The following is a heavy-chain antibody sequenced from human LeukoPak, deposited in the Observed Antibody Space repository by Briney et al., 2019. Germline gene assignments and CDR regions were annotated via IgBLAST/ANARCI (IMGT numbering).Heavy chain of an antibody. Sequence: PGGSLRLSCAASGFTFSSYAMHWVRQAPGKGLEWVAVISYDGSNKYYADSVKGRFTISRDNSKNTLYLQMNSLRAEDTAVYYCARVPYYSSSWYRPPDYYYMDVWGKGTTVTVSS. V-gene: IGHV3-30*04. J-gene: IGHJ6*03. D-gene: IGHD6-13*01. CDR2: ISYDGSNK. CDR1: GFTFSSYA. CDR3: ARVPYYSSSWYRPPDYYYMDV.